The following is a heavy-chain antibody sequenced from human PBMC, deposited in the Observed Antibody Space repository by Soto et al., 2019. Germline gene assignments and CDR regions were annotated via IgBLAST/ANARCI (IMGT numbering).Heavy chain of an antibody. V-gene: IGHV4-34*01. D-gene: IGHD3-22*01. Sequence: SETMSVTCTVWGGSITTSSCYWSRKRQPPGKGLEWIGEINHSGTTSYNPSLKSRVTISVDMSKNQFSLKLSSVTAADTAVYYCASNYDSSGRDYGYWGQGILVTVSS. J-gene: IGHJ4*02. CDR3: ASNYDSSGRDYGY. CDR1: GGSITTSSCY. CDR2: INHSGTT.